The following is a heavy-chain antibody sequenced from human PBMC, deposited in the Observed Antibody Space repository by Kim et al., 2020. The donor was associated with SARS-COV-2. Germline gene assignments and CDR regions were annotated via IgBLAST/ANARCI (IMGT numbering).Heavy chain of an antibody. J-gene: IGHJ2*01. V-gene: IGHV3-13*01. D-gene: IGHD6-19*01. CDR3: ARKYSSGWYEDWYFDL. Sequence: GGSLRLSCAASGFTFSSYDMHWVRQATGKGLEWVSAIGTAGDTYYPGSVKGRFTISRENAKNSLYLQMNSLRAGDTAVYYCARKYSSGWYEDWYFDLWGRGTLVTVSS. CDR1: GFTFSSYD. CDR2: IGTAGDT.